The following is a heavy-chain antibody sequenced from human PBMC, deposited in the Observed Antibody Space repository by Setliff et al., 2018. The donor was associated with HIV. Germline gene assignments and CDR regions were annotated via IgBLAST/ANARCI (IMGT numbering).Heavy chain of an antibody. D-gene: IGHD6-13*01. CDR1: GGSFSGYY. Sequence: PSETLSLTCTVYGGSFSGYYWTWIRQSPGKGLEWIGEISHSGSTNYNLSLKSRAAISADTSKKQFSLKLTSVTAADTGIYYCVASSSWSCRLNYWGQGTQVTVSS. CDR2: ISHSGST. V-gene: IGHV4-34*01. CDR3: VASSSWSCRLNY. J-gene: IGHJ4*02.